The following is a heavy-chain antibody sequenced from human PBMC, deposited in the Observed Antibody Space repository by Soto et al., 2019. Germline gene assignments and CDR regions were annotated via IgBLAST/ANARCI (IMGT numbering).Heavy chain of an antibody. CDR2: INHSGST. CDR1: GGSFSGYY. Sequence: SETLSLTCAVYGGSFSGYYWSWIRQPPGKGLEWIGEINHSGSTNYNPSLKSRVTISVDTSKNQFSLKLSSVTAADTAVYYCARHVNYDILTGYYTPHWFDPWGQGTLVTVSS. D-gene: IGHD3-9*01. CDR3: ARHVNYDILTGYYTPHWFDP. J-gene: IGHJ5*02. V-gene: IGHV4-34*01.